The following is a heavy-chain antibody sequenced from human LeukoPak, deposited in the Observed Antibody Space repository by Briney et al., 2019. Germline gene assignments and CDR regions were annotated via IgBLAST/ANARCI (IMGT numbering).Heavy chain of an antibody. CDR3: ARTVVPAAIDY. J-gene: IGHJ4*02. CDR1: GGSISSYY. CDR2: IYYSGST. D-gene: IGHD2-2*02. Sequence: PSETLSLTCTVSGGSISSYYWSWLRQPPGKGLEWIGYIYYSGSTNYNPSLKSRVTISVDTSKNQFSLKLSSVTAADTAVYYCARTVVPAAIDYWGQGTLVTVSS. V-gene: IGHV4-59*08.